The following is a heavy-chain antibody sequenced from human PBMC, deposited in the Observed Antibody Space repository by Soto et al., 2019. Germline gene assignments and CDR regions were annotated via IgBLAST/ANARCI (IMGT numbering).Heavy chain of an antibody. CDR3: LSVSGYVVHLSMLDI. CDR1: GFTFSTYG. V-gene: IGHV3-33*05. J-gene: IGHJ3*02. D-gene: IGHD2-8*01. Sequence: GVSVRLSCAASGFTFSTYGMHFVLQAPGKVLDWVAAVSYDGSNKYYEDSVKGRFTISRDNSKNTLYLQMNDLSDEDTAVYYCLSVSGYVVHLSMLDISAQRT. CDR2: VSYDGSNK.